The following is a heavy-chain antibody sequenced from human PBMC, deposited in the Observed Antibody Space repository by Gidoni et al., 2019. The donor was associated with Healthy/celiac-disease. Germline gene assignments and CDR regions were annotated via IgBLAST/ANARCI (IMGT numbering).Heavy chain of an antibody. CDR1: GFPVSSNY. J-gene: IGHJ1*01. Sequence: EVQLVESGGGLVQPGGSLRLSCAASGFPVSSNYMSWVRQAPGKGLEWVSVIYSGGSTYYADSVKGRFTISRDNSKNTLYLQMNSLRAEDTAVYYCAIHDILTGYLHAAEYFQHWGQGTLVTVSS. D-gene: IGHD3-9*01. V-gene: IGHV3-66*01. CDR2: IYSGGST. CDR3: AIHDILTGYLHAAEYFQH.